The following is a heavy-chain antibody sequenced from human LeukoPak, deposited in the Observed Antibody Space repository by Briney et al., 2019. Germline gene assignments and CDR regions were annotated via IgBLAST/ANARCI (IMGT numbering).Heavy chain of an antibody. D-gene: IGHD1-26*01. CDR2: INPSGGST. CDR1: GGTFSSYA. J-gene: IGHJ4*02. Sequence: ASVKVSCKASGGTFSSYAISWVRQAPGQGLEWMGIINPSGGSTSYAQKFQGRVTMTRDMSTSTVYMELSSLRSEDTAVYYCARASPFIVGANFDYWGQGTLVTVSS. V-gene: IGHV1-46*01. CDR3: ARASPFIVGANFDY.